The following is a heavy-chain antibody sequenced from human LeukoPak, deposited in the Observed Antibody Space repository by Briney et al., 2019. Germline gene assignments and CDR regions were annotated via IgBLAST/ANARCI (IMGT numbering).Heavy chain of an antibody. CDR1: GIVFSNTA. CDR3: TRYYGSGSPPFDY. J-gene: IGHJ4*02. CDR2: ISSSSSSYI. Sequence: GGSLRLSCAASGIVFSNTAMNWVRQAPGKGLEWVSSISSSSSSYIYYADSVKGRFTISRDNAKNSLYLQMNSLRAEDTAVYYCTRYYGSGSPPFDYWGQGTLVTVSS. V-gene: IGHV3-21*01. D-gene: IGHD3-10*01.